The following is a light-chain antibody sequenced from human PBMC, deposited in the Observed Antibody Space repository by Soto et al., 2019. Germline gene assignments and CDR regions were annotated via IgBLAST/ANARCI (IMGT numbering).Light chain of an antibody. Sequence: QSALTNPPSASGSPGQSVTISCTGTSSDVGGYNYVSWYQQHPGKAPKLMIYEVSKRPSGVPDRFSGSKSGNTASLTVSGLQAEDEADYYCSSYAGSNNFEVFGGGTPLTVL. V-gene: IGLV2-8*01. CDR1: SSDVGGYNY. J-gene: IGLJ2*01. CDR2: EVS. CDR3: SSYAGSNNFEV.